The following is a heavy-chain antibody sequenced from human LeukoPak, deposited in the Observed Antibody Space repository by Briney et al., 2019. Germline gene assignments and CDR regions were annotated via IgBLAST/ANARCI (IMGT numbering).Heavy chain of an antibody. CDR2: ISAYNGNT. Sequence: ASVKVSCKASGYTFTSYGISWVQQAPGQGLEWMGWISAYNGNTNYAQKLQGRVTMTTDKSTSTAYMELRSLRSDDTAVYYCARCPNSDFWSGYYPPRLRGFDPWGQGTLVIVSS. CDR1: GYTFTSYG. V-gene: IGHV1-18*01. D-gene: IGHD3-3*01. CDR3: ARCPNSDFWSGYYPPRLRGFDP. J-gene: IGHJ5*02.